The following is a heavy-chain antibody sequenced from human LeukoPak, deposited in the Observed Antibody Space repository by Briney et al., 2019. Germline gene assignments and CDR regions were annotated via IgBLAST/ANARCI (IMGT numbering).Heavy chain of an antibody. CDR3: AREAVLRYLTYYWFDP. CDR2: INPNSGGT. CDR1: GYTFTGYY. J-gene: IGHJ5*02. V-gene: IGHV1-2*02. Sequence: ASVKVSCKASGYTFTGYYMHWVRQAPGQGLEWMGWINPNSGGTNYAQKFQGRVTMTRDTSISTAYMELSRLRSDDTAVYYCAREAVLRYLTYYWFDPWGQGTLVTVSS. D-gene: IGHD3-9*01.